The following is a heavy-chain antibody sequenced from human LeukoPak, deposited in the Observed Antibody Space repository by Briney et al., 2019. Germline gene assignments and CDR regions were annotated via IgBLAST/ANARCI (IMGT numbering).Heavy chain of an antibody. Sequence: GGSLRLSCAASGFAVSSNYMSWVRQAPGKGLEWVSVTYSGGSTYYADSVKGRFTISRDSSKNMLYLQMNSLRAEDTAVYYCTGGSYAGAFDIWGQGTMVTVSP. D-gene: IGHD1-26*01. V-gene: IGHV3-53*01. CDR2: TYSGGST. J-gene: IGHJ3*02. CDR3: TGGSYAGAFDI. CDR1: GFAVSSNY.